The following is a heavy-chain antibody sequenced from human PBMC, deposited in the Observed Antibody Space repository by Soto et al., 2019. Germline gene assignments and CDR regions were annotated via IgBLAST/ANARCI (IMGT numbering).Heavy chain of an antibody. Sequence: GGALRLSWVASGFTFHDHALHLGRQAPGKGLEWVSGIYWKSGDTGYADSVKGRFTISRDNAKNSLYLQMNSLTAEDTALYYCAKTANGWFSAFDIWGQGTMVTVSS. CDR2: IYWKSGDT. V-gene: IGHV3-9*01. D-gene: IGHD6-19*01. CDR1: GFTFHDHA. CDR3: AKTANGWFSAFDI. J-gene: IGHJ3*02.